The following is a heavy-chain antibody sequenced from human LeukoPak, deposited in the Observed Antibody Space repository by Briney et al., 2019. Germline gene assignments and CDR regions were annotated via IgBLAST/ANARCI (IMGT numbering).Heavy chain of an antibody. V-gene: IGHV4-38-2*02. Sequence: SETLSLTCTVSGYSISSGHYWGWIRQPPGKGLEWIGSIYHSGSTYHNPSLKSRVTISVDTSKNQFSLKLSSVTAADTAVYYCARDATMMGNYFNYWGQGTLVTVSS. D-gene: IGHD5-12*01. J-gene: IGHJ4*02. CDR2: IYHSGST. CDR1: GYSISSGHY. CDR3: ARDATMMGNYFNY.